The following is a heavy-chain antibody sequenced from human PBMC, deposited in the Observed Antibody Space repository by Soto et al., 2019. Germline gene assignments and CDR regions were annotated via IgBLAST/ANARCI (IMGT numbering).Heavy chain of an antibody. D-gene: IGHD3-10*01. CDR3: ARDIRYYGTPPYYMDV. Sequence: HPGGSLRLSCEASGFTFSSYWMHWVRQVPGKGLVWVSRINSDGYSTNYADSVKGRFTISRDNAKNTLYLQMNSLRAEDTAVYYCARDIRYYGTPPYYMDVWGKGTTVTVSS. CDR2: INSDGYST. CDR1: GFTFSSYW. V-gene: IGHV3-74*01. J-gene: IGHJ6*03.